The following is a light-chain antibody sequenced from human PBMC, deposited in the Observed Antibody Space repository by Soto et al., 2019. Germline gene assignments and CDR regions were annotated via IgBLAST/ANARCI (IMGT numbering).Light chain of an antibody. Sequence: QSALTQPASVSGSPGQSITISCTGTSSDVGSYNLVSWYQQHADKAPKLMIYDVSKRPSGISNRFSGSKSGSTASLTISGLQAEDEADYYCCSYAGSTTSWVFGGGTKPPS. CDR1: SSDVGSYNL. J-gene: IGLJ3*02. V-gene: IGLV2-23*02. CDR2: DVS. CDR3: CSYAGSTTSWV.